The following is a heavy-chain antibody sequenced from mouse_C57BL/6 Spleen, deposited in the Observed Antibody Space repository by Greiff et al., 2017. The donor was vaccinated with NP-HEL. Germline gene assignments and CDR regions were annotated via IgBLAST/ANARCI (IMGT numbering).Heavy chain of an antibody. CDR3: ARSAYGNYVDFDY. D-gene: IGHD2-1*01. CDR2: INPSSGST. V-gene: IGHV1-7*01. CDR1: GYTFTSYW. Sequence: QVQLQQSGAELAKPGASVKLSCKASGYTFTSYWMHWVKQRPGQGLEWIGYINPSSGSTKYNQKFKDKATLTADKSSSTAYMQLSSLTYEDSAVYYCARSAYGNYVDFDYWGQGTTLTVSS. J-gene: IGHJ2*01.